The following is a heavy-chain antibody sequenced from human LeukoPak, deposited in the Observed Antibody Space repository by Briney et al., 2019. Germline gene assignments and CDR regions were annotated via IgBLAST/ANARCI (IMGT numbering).Heavy chain of an antibody. CDR1: RFIFNNYA. Sequence: PGGSLRLSCAASRFIFNNYAMHWVRQAPGKGLDWVAVISYHGRDQFYADSVKGRFTISRDNSKNTLYLQMNSLRAEDTAVYYCARARSRDYYDSSGYRTPWDYYYYGMDVWGQGTTVTVSS. CDR3: ARARSRDYYDSSGYRTPWDYYYYGMDV. D-gene: IGHD3-22*01. CDR2: ISYHGRDQ. J-gene: IGHJ6*02. V-gene: IGHV3-30*04.